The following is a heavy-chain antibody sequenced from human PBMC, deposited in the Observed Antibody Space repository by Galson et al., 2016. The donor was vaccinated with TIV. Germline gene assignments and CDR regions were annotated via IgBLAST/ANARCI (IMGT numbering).Heavy chain of an antibody. CDR3: MSEGSTVTMHHYFGMDV. J-gene: IGHJ6*02. CDR1: SYSIKSGYY. CDR2: IYESGTT. V-gene: IGHV4-38-2*01. D-gene: IGHD4-17*01. Sequence: TLSLTCVVSSYSIKSGYYWGWVRQPPGKGLQWIGSIYESGTTYSNPSLKSRLTLSVDTSKNEFSLKLSSVTAADTAVYYCMSEGSTVTMHHYFGMDVWGQGTSVTVSS.